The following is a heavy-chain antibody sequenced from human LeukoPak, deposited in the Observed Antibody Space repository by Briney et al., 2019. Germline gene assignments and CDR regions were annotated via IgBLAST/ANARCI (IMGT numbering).Heavy chain of an antibody. CDR2: ISSSGSTI. CDR1: GFTFCSYE. V-gene: IGHV3-48*03. Sequence: GGSLRLSCAASGFTFCSYEMNWVRQAPGKGLEWVSYISSSGSTIYYADSVKGRFTISRDNAKNSLYLQMNSLRAEDTAVYYCARFNAKISWGYYYGMDVWGQGTTVTVSS. CDR3: ARFNAKISWGYYYGMDV. J-gene: IGHJ6*02. D-gene: IGHD3-16*01.